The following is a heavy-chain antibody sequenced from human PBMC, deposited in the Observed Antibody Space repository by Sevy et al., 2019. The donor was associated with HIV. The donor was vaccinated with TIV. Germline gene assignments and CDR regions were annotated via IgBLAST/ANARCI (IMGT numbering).Heavy chain of an antibody. Sequence: GGSLRLSCAASGFTFSDSYMSWFRQAPGKGLEWVSYISSGGTIIYYADSVKGRFTISRDNAKNSLYLQMISLRAEDTAVYYCARARYNYGSFYFDYWGQGTLVTVSS. CDR3: ARARYNYGSFYFDY. V-gene: IGHV3-11*01. CDR2: ISSGGTII. J-gene: IGHJ4*02. D-gene: IGHD5-18*01. CDR1: GFTFSDSY.